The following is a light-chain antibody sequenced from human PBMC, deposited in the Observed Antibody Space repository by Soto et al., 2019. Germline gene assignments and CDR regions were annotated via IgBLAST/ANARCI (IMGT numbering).Light chain of an antibody. CDR2: GAS. V-gene: IGKV3-20*01. Sequence: ENVLTQSPGTLSLSPGERATLSCRASQGVSSSYLAWYQHRPGQAPRFLIYGASNRATGIPDRFSGSGSGTDFTLTISRLEPEDFAVYYGQQYGSSPQTFGQGTKLEIK. CDR3: QQYGSSPQT. CDR1: QGVSSSY. J-gene: IGKJ2*01.